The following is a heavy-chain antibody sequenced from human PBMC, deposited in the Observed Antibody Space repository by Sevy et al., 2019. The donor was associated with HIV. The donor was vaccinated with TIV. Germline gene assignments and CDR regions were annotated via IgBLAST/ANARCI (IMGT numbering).Heavy chain of an antibody. CDR3: ARDFAPYYYDSSGYYYLY. V-gene: IGHV3-48*01. D-gene: IGHD3-22*01. J-gene: IGHJ4*02. Sequence: GGSLRLSCAASGFTFSSYSMNWVRQAPGKGLEWVSHISSSISTIYYADSVKGRFTISRDNAKNSLYLQMNSLRAEDTAVYYCARDFAPYYYDSSGYYYLYWGQGTLVTVSS. CDR2: ISSSISTI. CDR1: GFTFSSYS.